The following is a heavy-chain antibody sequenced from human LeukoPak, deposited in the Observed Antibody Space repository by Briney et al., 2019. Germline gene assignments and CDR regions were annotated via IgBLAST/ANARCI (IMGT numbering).Heavy chain of an antibody. D-gene: IGHD2/OR15-2a*01. CDR1: GYTFTGYY. CDR2: INPNSGGT. J-gene: IGHJ5*02. CDR3: ARAHFLLTGSVPGNWFDP. V-gene: IGHV1-2*02. Sequence: ASVKVSCKASGYTFTGYYMHWVRQAPGQGLEWMGWINPNSGGTNYAQKFQGRVTMTRDTSISTAYMELSRLRSDDTAVYYCARAHFLLTGSVPGNWFDPWGQGTLVTVSS.